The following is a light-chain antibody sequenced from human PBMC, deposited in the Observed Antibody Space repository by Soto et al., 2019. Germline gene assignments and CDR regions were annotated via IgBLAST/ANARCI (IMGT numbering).Light chain of an antibody. V-gene: IGKV3-15*01. J-gene: IGKJ1*01. CDR1: QSVSSN. CDR3: QQYNNWPRT. CDR2: GAS. Sequence: ETVMTQSAATLSVSPGERATLSCRASQSVSSNLAWYQHKPGQAPRLLIYGASTRVSGIPARFIGSGSGTEFTLTISILQSEEFAVYYCQQYNNWPRTFGQGNKVEIK.